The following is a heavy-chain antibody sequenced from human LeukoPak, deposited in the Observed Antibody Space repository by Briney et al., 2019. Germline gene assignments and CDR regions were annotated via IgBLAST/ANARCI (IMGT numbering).Heavy chain of an antibody. CDR2: FYYSGST. CDR3: ARDGAAAGILPSDY. CDR1: GGSINNYY. J-gene: IGHJ4*02. Sequence: PSETLSLTCTVSGGSINNYYWNWIRQPPGKGLEWIGYFYYSGSTNYNPSLKSRVTMSVDTSKTHFSLKLSSLTAADTAVYYCARDGAAAGILPSDYWGQGTLVTVSS. D-gene: IGHD6-13*01. V-gene: IGHV4-59*01.